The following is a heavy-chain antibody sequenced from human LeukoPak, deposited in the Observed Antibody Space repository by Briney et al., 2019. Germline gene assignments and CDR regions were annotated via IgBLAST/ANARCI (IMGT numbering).Heavy chain of an antibody. Sequence: SETLSLTCAVYVGSFSGYYWSWIRQPPWKGLEWIGEINHSGSTNYNPSLKSRVTISVDTSKNQFSLKLSSVTAADTAVYYCARVEVVAASYYFDYWGQGTLVTVSS. CDR1: VGSFSGYY. V-gene: IGHV4-34*01. CDR2: INHSGST. D-gene: IGHD2-15*01. J-gene: IGHJ4*02. CDR3: ARVEVVAASYYFDY.